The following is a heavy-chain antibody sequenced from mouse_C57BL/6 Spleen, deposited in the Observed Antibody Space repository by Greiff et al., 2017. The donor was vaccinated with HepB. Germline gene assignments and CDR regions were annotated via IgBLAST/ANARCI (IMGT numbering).Heavy chain of an antibody. D-gene: IGHD2-5*01. Sequence: EVNVVESGEGLVKPGGSLKLSCAASGFTFSSYAMSWVRQTPEKRLEWVAYISSGGDYIYYADTVKGRFTISRDNARNTLYLQMSSLKSEDTAMYYCTRDENSNYVTWFAYWGQGTLVTVSA. CDR3: TRDENSNYVTWFAY. CDR2: ISSGGDYI. J-gene: IGHJ3*01. V-gene: IGHV5-9-1*02. CDR1: GFTFSSYA.